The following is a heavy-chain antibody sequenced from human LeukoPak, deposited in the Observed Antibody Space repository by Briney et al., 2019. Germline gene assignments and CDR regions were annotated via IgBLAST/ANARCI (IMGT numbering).Heavy chain of an antibody. J-gene: IGHJ3*02. D-gene: IGHD3-3*01. CDR3: AKDARRTGITIFGARLGDAFDI. Sequence: PGGSLRLSCAASGFTFSSYGMHWVRQTPGKGLEWVAFMRSDGSNKYYADSVKGRFAISRDNSKNTLYLQMNSLRAEDTAVYYCAKDARRTGITIFGARLGDAFDIWGQGTMVTVSS. CDR1: GFTFSSYG. V-gene: IGHV3-30*02. CDR2: MRSDGSNK.